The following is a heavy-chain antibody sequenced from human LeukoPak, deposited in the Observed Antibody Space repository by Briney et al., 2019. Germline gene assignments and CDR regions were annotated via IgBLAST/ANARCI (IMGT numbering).Heavy chain of an antibody. Sequence: GGSLRLSCAASEFTFSHYAMSWVRQAPGKGLEWVSGISLSGGSTYYADSVKGRFTISRDNSKNTLYLQMNSLRAEDTAVYYCAKDPTPPAYWGQGTLVTVSS. V-gene: IGHV3-23*01. CDR1: EFTFSHYA. J-gene: IGHJ4*02. CDR2: ISLSGGST. CDR3: AKDPTPPAY.